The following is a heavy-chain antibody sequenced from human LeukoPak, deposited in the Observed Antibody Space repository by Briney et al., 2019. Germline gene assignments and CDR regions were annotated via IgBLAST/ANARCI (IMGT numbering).Heavy chain of an antibody. D-gene: IGHD3-10*01. CDR3: ARGAGTMVRGVIHAFDI. CDR2: IYHSGST. V-gene: IGHV4-34*01. Sequence: SETLSLTCAVYDGSFSGYYWSWIRQPPGKGLEWIGYIYHSGSTYYNPSLKSRVTISVDRSKNQFSLKLSSVTAADTAVYYCARGAGTMVRGVIHAFDIWGQGTMVTVSS. J-gene: IGHJ3*02. CDR1: DGSFSGYY.